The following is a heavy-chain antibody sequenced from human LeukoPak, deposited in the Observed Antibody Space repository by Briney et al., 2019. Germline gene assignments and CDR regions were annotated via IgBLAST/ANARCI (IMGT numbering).Heavy chain of an antibody. CDR2: SSGSGGST. D-gene: IGHD3-3*01. J-gene: IGHJ5*02. V-gene: IGHV3-23*01. CDR1: GFPFSSYA. Sequence: PGGSLRLSCAASGFPFSSYAMSGVGQAPGKGLEWVSDSSGSGGSTYYADYVKGRFTISRDNAKNTLYLQMNSLRAEDTAVYYCAKDGRGVVTNWFDPWGQGTLVTVSS. CDR3: AKDGRGVVTNWFDP.